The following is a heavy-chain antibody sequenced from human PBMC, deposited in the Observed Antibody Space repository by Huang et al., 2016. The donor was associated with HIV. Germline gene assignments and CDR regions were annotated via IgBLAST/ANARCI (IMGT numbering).Heavy chain of an antibody. D-gene: IGHD4-17*01. CDR2: IIPMFGTP. V-gene: IGHV1-69*13. J-gene: IGHJ4*02. CDR1: GGTFSKYA. Sequence: QVQLVQSGAEVKTPGSSVKVSCKASGGTFSKYAISWVRQAPGQGLGWGGGIIPMFGTPNYARKFQGRVTITADDSTSTTYVEVSSLRSEDTALYYCARGQLGSYGDYDVLYWGQGTLVTVSS. CDR3: ARGQLGSYGDYDVLY.